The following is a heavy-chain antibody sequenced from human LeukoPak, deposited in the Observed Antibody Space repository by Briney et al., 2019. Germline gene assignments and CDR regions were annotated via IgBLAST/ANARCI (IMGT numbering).Heavy chain of an antibody. J-gene: IGHJ4*02. D-gene: IGHD3-22*01. CDR1: GGSINNYY. V-gene: IGHV4-59*12. Sequence: SETLSLTCSVSGGSINNYYWNWIRQPPGKGLEWIGYVSYSGSTSYNPSLKSRVSMSVDTSNNQFSLKVASVTAADTALYYCARGRSSGYGHLNYWGQGTLVTVSS. CDR3: ARGRSSGYGHLNY. CDR2: VSYSGST.